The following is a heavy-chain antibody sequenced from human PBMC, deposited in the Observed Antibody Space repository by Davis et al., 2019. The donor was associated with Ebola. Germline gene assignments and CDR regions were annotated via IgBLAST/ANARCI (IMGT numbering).Heavy chain of an antibody. CDR3: ARIAAESDYGMDV. V-gene: IGHV1-18*01. Sequence: ASVKVSCKASGYTFNSHGISWVRQAPGQGLEWMAWISAYNGHTKYAHEIQGRVTMTTDISTDTVYMDLRGLRSDDTAVYFCARIAAESDYGMDVWGQGTTVTVSS. CDR1: GYTFNSHG. D-gene: IGHD6-13*01. CDR2: ISAYNGHT. J-gene: IGHJ6*02.